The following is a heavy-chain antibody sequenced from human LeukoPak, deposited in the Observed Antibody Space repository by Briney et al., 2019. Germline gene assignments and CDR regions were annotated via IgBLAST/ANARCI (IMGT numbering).Heavy chain of an antibody. Sequence: GESLKISCKVSGYSFTTYWISWVRQMPGKGLEWMGRIDPSDSYTNYSPSFQGHVTISADNSISTASLQWSRLKASDTAMYYCARQQVVVAAINSFDYWGQGTLVTVSS. D-gene: IGHD2-15*01. CDR2: IDPSDSYT. J-gene: IGHJ4*02. CDR1: GYSFTTYW. V-gene: IGHV5-10-1*01. CDR3: ARQQVVVAAINSFDY.